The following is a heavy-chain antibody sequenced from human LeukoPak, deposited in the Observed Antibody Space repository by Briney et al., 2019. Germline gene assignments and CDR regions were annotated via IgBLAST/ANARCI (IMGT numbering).Heavy chain of an antibody. V-gene: IGHV1-69*13. CDR2: IITIFGTA. J-gene: IGHJ3*02. CDR1: GYTFTSYD. D-gene: IGHD1-1*01. Sequence: ASLKASCKPSGYTFTSYDINWVRPTPRQGLEWMGGIITIFGTANYAQKFQGRVTITADESTSTAYMELSSLRSEDTAVYYCARAGRTTFDAFDIWGQGTMVTVSS. CDR3: ARAGRTTFDAFDI.